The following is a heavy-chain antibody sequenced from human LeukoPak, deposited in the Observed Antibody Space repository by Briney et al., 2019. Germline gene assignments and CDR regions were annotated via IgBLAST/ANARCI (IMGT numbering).Heavy chain of an antibody. D-gene: IGHD4-23*01. J-gene: IGHJ1*01. Sequence: GGSLRLSCAASGFTFRDSYMSWIRQAPGKGLEWLSYINSVSNIISYADSVKCRFTISRDNAKNSLYLQMHGLRAEDTAVYYCARAGGGNMDFQHWGQGTLVTVSS. V-gene: IGHV3-11*04. CDR1: GFTFRDSY. CDR2: INSVSNII. CDR3: ARAGGGNMDFQH.